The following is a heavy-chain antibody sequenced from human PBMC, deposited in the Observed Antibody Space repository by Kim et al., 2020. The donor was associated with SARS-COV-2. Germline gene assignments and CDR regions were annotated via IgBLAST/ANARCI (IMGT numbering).Heavy chain of an antibody. D-gene: IGHD3-10*01. CDR3: AKSLGYYGSGSYSYFDY. Sequence: VKGRFTIARDNSKNTLYLQMNSLRAEDTAVYYCAKSLGYYGSGSYSYFDYWGQGTLVTVSS. V-gene: IGHV3-30*02. J-gene: IGHJ4*02.